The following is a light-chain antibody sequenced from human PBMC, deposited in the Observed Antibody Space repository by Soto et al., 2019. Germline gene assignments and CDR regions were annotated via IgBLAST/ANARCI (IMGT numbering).Light chain of an antibody. J-gene: IGKJ5*01. CDR1: QTISSW. Sequence: DIQMTQSPSTLSGSVGDRVTITCRASQTISSWLAWYQQKPGKAPKLLIYKASTLKSGVPSRFSGSGSGTEFTLTISSLQPEDSATYYCQQYNSYPYTFGQGTRLEIK. CDR3: QQYNSYPYT. CDR2: KAS. V-gene: IGKV1-5*03.